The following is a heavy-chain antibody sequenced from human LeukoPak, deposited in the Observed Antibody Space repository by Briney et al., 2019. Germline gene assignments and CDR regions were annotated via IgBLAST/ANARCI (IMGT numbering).Heavy chain of an antibody. CDR2: ISSSSSYI. V-gene: IGHV3-21*04. J-gene: IGHJ3*02. CDR3: AKAYYYDSSGYPTGEYDAFDI. CDR1: GFTFSSYS. Sequence: GGSLRLSCAASGFTFSSYSMNWVRQAPGKGLEWVSSISSSSSYIYYADSVKGRFTISRDNAKNSLYLQMNSLRTEDTALYYCAKAYYYDSSGYPTGEYDAFDIWGQGTMVTVSS. D-gene: IGHD3-22*01.